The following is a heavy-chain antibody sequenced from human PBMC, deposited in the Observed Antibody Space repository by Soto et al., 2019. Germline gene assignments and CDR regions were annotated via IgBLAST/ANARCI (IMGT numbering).Heavy chain of an antibody. Sequence: QVQLVQSGAEVRKPGATAKVSCKASGHIFSGYYMHWVRQAPGQGLEWMGWINPKSGGTNYAQKFQGRVTMTRDMSISTAYMELSRLISDDTAVSYCAQGRTYHYGMDVWGQGTTVTVSS. D-gene: IGHD2-15*01. CDR1: GHIFSGYY. V-gene: IGHV1-2*02. CDR3: AQGRTYHYGMDV. J-gene: IGHJ6*02. CDR2: INPKSGGT.